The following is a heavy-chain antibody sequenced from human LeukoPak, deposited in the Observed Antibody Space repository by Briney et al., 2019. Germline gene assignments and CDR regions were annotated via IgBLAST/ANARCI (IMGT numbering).Heavy chain of an antibody. J-gene: IGHJ4*02. V-gene: IGHV4-39*01. CDR1: GGSISSSSYY. CDR3: ASPGSYYYGFGGFDY. D-gene: IGHD3-10*01. CDR2: IYYSGST. Sequence: PSETLSLTCTVSGGSISSSSYYWGWIRQPPGKGLEWIGSIYYSGSTYYRPSLKSRVTISVDTSKNQFSLKLSSVTAADTAVYYCASPGSYYYGFGGFDYWGQGTLVTVSS.